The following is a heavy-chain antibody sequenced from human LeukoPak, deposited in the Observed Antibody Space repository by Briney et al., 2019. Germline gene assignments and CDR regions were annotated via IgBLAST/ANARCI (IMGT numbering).Heavy chain of an antibody. CDR3: ATPTGVRLLDAFDI. J-gene: IGHJ3*02. V-gene: IGHV4-30-4*08. Sequence: SETLSLTCTVSGGSISSGDYYWSWIRQPPGKGLEWIGYIYYSGSTYYNPSLKSRVTISVDTSKNQFSLKLSSVTAADTAVYYCATPTGVRLLDAFDIWGQGTMVTVSS. D-gene: IGHD4/OR15-4a*01. CDR2: IYYSGST. CDR1: GGSISSGDYY.